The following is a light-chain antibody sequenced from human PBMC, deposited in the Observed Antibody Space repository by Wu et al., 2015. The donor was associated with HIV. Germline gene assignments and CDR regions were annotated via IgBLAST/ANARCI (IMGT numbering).Light chain of an antibody. CDR3: QHYGSSVSFT. Sequence: EIVLTQSPGTLSLSPGERATLSCRASQSVSSSYLAWYQQKNGQAPRLLIYGASSRATDIPDRFSGSGSGTDFTLTISRLEPEDFAVYYCQHYGSSVSFTFGPGTKVDIK. CDR1: QSVSSSY. V-gene: IGKV3-20*01. J-gene: IGKJ3*01. CDR2: GAS.